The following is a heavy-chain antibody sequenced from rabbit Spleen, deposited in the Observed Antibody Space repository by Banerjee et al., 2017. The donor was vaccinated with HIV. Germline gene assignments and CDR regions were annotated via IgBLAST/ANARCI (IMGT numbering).Heavy chain of an antibody. CDR2: IYAGSSGTT. CDR1: GFSFSSSYW. J-gene: IGHJ4*01. Sequence: QEQLEESGGGLVKPEGSLTLTCTASGFSFSSSYWMCWVRQAPGKGLEWIACIYAGSSGTTYYASWAKGRFTISKTSSTTVTLQMTSLTAADTATYFCARGLAVSGAVGGYANYFDLWGQGTLVTVS. D-gene: IGHD3-3*01. CDR3: ARGLAVSGAVGGYANYFDL. V-gene: IGHV1S45*01.